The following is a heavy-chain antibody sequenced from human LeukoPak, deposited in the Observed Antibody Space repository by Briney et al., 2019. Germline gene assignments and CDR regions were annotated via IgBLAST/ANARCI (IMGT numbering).Heavy chain of an antibody. D-gene: IGHD6-19*01. CDR2: ISGSGGST. CDR3: AKEGYSSGWYLLREFDY. CDR1: GFTFSSYA. Sequence: GGSLGLSCAASGFTFSSYAMSWVRQAPGKGLGWVSAISGSGGSTYYADSVKGRFTISRDNSKNTLYLQMNSLRAEDTAVYYCAKEGYSSGWYLLREFDYWGQGTLVTVSS. J-gene: IGHJ4*02. V-gene: IGHV3-23*01.